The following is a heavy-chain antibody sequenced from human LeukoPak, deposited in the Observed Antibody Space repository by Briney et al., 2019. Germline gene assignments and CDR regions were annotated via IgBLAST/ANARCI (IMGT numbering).Heavy chain of an antibody. Sequence: GGSLRLSCAASGFTFSSYSMNWVRQAPGKGLEWVSSISSSSSYIYYADLVKGRFTISRDNAKNSLYLQMNSLRAEDTAVYYCARDRMTTVTQPGYYFDYWGQGTLVTVSS. CDR1: GFTFSSYS. CDR3: ARDRMTTVTQPGYYFDY. V-gene: IGHV3-21*01. D-gene: IGHD4-17*01. CDR2: ISSSSSYI. J-gene: IGHJ4*02.